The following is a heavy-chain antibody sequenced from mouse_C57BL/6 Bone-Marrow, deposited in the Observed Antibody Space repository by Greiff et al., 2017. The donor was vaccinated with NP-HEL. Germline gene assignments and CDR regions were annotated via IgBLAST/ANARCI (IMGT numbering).Heavy chain of an antibody. J-gene: IGHJ4*01. CDR2: IDPENGDT. CDR1: GFNIKDDY. Sequence: VQLQQSGAELVRPGASVKLSCTASGFNIKDDYMHWVKQRPEQGLEWIGWIDPENGDTEYASKFQGKATITADTSSNTAYLQLSSLTSEDTAVYYCTRWKWLLRGYAMDYWGQGTSVTVSS. D-gene: IGHD2-3*01. CDR3: TRWKWLLRGYAMDY. V-gene: IGHV14-4*01.